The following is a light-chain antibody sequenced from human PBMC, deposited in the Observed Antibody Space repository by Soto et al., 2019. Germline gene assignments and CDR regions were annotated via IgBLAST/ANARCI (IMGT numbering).Light chain of an antibody. Sequence: DIQMTQSPSSLSASVGDRVTITCRASQSISSYLNWYQQKPGKAPKLLIYDASALPSGVPSRFSGSGSGTKFTLTIASLQPDDFATYYCQQYETFSGTFGPGTKVDI. V-gene: IGKV1-5*01. J-gene: IGKJ1*01. CDR1: QSISSY. CDR3: QQYETFSGT. CDR2: DAS.